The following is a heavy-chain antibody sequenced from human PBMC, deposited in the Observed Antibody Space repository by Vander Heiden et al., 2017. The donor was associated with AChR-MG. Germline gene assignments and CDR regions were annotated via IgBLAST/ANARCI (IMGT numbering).Heavy chain of an antibody. CDR1: GFTFSSYA. Sequence: EVQLLESGGGLVQPGGSLRLSCAASGFTFSSYAMSWVRQAPGKGLEWVSAISGSGGSTYYADSVKGRLTISRDNSKNTLYLQMNSLRAEDTAVYYCAKNGFLEWLVLSEIDYWGQGTLVTVSS. V-gene: IGHV3-23*01. D-gene: IGHD3-3*01. CDR3: AKNGFLEWLVLSEIDY. J-gene: IGHJ4*02. CDR2: ISGSGGST.